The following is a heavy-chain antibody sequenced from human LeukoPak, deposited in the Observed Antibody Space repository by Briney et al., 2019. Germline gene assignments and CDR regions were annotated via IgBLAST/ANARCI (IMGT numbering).Heavy chain of an antibody. V-gene: IGHV3-43*01. CDR2: ISWDGDST. J-gene: IGHJ3*02. D-gene: IGHD3-3*01. CDR1: GFTFDDYT. CDR3: ARPLDTYYDFWSGYYDAFDI. Sequence: GGSLRLSCAASGFTFDDYTMHWVRQTPGKGLEWVSLISWDGDSTYYADSVKGRFSISRDNSKNTLYLQMNSLRAEDTAVYYCARPLDTYYDFWSGYYDAFDIWGQGTMVTVSS.